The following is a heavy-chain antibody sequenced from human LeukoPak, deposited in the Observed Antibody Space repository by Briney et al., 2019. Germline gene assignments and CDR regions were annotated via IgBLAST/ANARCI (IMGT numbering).Heavy chain of an antibody. CDR3: ARARGYHYYMDV. CDR2: IIPIFGTA. Sequence: SVKVSCKASGGTFSSYAISWVRQAPGQGLEWMGGIIPIFGTANYAQKFQGRVTITTDESTSTAYMELSSLRSEDTAVYYCARARGYHYYMDVWGKGTTVTVSS. CDR1: GGTFSSYA. V-gene: IGHV1-69*05. J-gene: IGHJ6*03. D-gene: IGHD3-10*01.